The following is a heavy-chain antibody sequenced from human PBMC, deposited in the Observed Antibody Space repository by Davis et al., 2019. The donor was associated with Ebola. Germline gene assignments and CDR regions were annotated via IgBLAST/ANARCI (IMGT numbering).Heavy chain of an antibody. J-gene: IGHJ4*02. D-gene: IGHD1-26*01. CDR1: GGSISSSSYY. Sequence: GSLRLSCTVSGGSISSSSYYWGWIRQPPGKGLEWIGSIYYSGSTYYNPSLKSRVTISVDTSKNQFSLKLRSVTAADTAVYYCARHLSGSYYKHFDYWGQGTLVTVSS. CDR2: IYYSGST. CDR3: ARHLSGSYYKHFDY. V-gene: IGHV4-39*01.